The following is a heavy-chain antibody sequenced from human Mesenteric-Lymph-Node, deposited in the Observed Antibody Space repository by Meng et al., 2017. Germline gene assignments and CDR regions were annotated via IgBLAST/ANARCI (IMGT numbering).Heavy chain of an antibody. D-gene: IGHD2-15*01. CDR2: IYYSGST. J-gene: IGHJ4*02. V-gene: IGHV4-31*03. CDR1: GGSISSGGYY. CDR3: ARAGVYCSGGSCYPDAFDY. Sequence: LRLSCTVSGGSISSGGYYWSWIRQHPGKGLEWIGYIYYSGSTYYNPSLKSRVTISVDTSKNQFSLKLSSVTAADTAVYYCARAGVYCSGGSCYPDAFDYWGQGTLVTVSS.